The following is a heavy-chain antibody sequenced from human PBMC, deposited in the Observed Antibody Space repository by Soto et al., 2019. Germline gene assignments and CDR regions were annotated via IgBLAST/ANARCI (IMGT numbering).Heavy chain of an antibody. CDR1: GGTFSSYA. CDR3: ARAPYDILTGYHNYFDY. CDR2: IIPIFGTA. V-gene: IGHV1-69*13. J-gene: IGHJ4*02. D-gene: IGHD3-9*01. Sequence: SVKVSCKASGGTFSSYAISWVRQAPGQGLEWMGGIIPIFGTANYAQKFQGRVTITADESTSTAYMELSGLRSEDTAVYYCARAPYDILTGYHNYFDYWGQGTLVTVSS.